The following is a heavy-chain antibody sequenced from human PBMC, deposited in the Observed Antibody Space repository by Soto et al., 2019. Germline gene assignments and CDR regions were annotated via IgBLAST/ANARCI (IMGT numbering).Heavy chain of an antibody. CDR2: IVKDGSLQ. D-gene: IGHD1-1*01. V-gene: IGHV3-33*01. Sequence: QVQLVESGGGVVQPGRSLRLSCAASGFTFSNYGMHWVRQAPGKGLEWVAVIVKDGSLQHYGDSVKGRFTISRDNSKNTLFLQMESLRAEDTAVYYCARDDDFPDNGLDYWGQGILVTVSS. J-gene: IGHJ4*02. CDR1: GFTFSNYG. CDR3: ARDDDFPDNGLDY.